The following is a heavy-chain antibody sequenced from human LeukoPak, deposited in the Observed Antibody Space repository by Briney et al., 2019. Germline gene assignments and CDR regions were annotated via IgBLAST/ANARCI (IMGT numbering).Heavy chain of an antibody. V-gene: IGHV4-34*01. J-gene: IGHJ4*02. Sequence: SETLSLTCAVYGGSFSGYYWSWIRQPPGKGLEWIGEINHSGSTNYNPSLKSRVTISVDRSKNQFSLKLSSVTAADTAVYYCARGKDYGDYSFDYWGQGTLVTVSS. D-gene: IGHD4-17*01. CDR3: ARGKDYGDYSFDY. CDR2: INHSGST. CDR1: GGSFSGYY.